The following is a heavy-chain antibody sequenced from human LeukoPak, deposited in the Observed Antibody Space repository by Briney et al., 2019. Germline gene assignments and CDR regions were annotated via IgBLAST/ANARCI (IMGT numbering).Heavy chain of an antibody. J-gene: IGHJ6*03. CDR3: ARHHAHYFYYMAV. Sequence: SETLSLTCTVSGDSIITSSYYWVWIRQPPEKGLEWIGSIYYSGSTYYNPSLKSRVSISVDTSKNQFSLRLNSPTATDTAVYYSARHHAHYFYYMAVWGKGTTVIVSS. CDR2: IYYSGST. V-gene: IGHV4-39*01. CDR1: GDSIITSSYY.